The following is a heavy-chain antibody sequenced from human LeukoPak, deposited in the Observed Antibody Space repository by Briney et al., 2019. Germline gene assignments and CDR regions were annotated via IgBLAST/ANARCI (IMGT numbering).Heavy chain of an antibody. Sequence: EASVKVSCKASGYTLTTYAIHWVRQSPGQRLEWMGWINAGNGNTKYSQKFQGRVTITRDTSASTAYMELSSLRSEDTAVYYCARGLTYYDISDGSDIWDQGTLVAVYS. V-gene: IGHV1-3*01. CDR2: INAGNGNT. D-gene: IGHD3-9*01. J-gene: IGHJ3*02. CDR1: GYTLTTYA. CDR3: ARGLTYYDISDGSDI.